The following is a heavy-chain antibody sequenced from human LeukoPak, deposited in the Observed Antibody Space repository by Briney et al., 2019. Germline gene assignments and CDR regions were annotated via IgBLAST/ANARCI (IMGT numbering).Heavy chain of an antibody. CDR1: GGSISSYY. V-gene: IGHV4-59*01. D-gene: IGHD4-23*01. Sequence: SETLSLTCTVSGGSISSYYWSWIRQPPGKGLEWIGYIYYSGSTNYNPSLKSRVTISVDTSKNQFYLKLSSVTAADTAVYYCAREVVDGGNDYWGQGTLVTVSS. J-gene: IGHJ4*02. CDR2: IYYSGST. CDR3: AREVVDGGNDY.